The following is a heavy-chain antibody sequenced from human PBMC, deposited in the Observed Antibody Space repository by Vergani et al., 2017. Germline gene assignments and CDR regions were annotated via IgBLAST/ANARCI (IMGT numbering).Heavy chain of an antibody. CDR3: ARGAWEEGGYYFDY. CDR2: IYYSGST. CDR1: GGSISSSSYY. D-gene: IGHD1-26*01. Sequence: QLQLQESGPGLVKPSETLSLTCTVSGGSISSSSYYWGWIRQPPGKGLEWIGSIYYSGSTYYNPSLKSRVTISVDTSKNQFSLKLSSVTAADTAVYYCARGAWEEGGYYFDYWGQGTLVTVSS. V-gene: IGHV4-39*01. J-gene: IGHJ4*02.